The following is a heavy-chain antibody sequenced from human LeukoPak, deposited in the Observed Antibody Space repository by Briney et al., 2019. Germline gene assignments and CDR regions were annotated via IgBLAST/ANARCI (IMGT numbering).Heavy chain of an antibody. D-gene: IGHD6-13*01. CDR1: GFTFSSYW. CDR2: INSDGSST. J-gene: IGHJ6*02. CDR3: ARAGVSSSWYGPGVYYGMDV. V-gene: IGHV3-74*01. Sequence: TGGSLRLSCAASGFTFSSYWMHWVRQAPGKGLVWVSRINSDGSSTSYADSVKGRFTISRDNAKNTLYPQMNSLRAEDTAVYYCARAGVSSSWYGPGVYYGMDVWGQGTTVTVSS.